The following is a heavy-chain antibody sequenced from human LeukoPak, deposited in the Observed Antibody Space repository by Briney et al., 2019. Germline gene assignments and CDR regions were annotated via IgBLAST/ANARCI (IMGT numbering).Heavy chain of an antibody. CDR1: GFTLNTYA. CDR2: ISGRGDTT. Sequence: GGSLRLSCAASGFTLNTYAMSWVRQAPGKGLEWVSAISGRGDTTYYTDSVKGRFTISRDNSKTTLYLQMNSLRAEDTAVYYCATHPTSSVTWGQGILVTVSS. D-gene: IGHD6-19*01. J-gene: IGHJ1*01. CDR3: ATHPTSSVT. V-gene: IGHV3-23*01.